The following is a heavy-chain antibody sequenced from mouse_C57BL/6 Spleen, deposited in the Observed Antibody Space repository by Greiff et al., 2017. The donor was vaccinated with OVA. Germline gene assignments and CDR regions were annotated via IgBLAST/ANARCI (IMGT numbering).Heavy chain of an antibody. CDR2: ISSGGDYI. D-gene: IGHD1-1*01. CDR3: TRGEPNKVITTVVATSAMDY. J-gene: IGHJ4*01. CDR1: GFTFSSYA. V-gene: IGHV5-9-1*02. Sequence: EVKLVESGEGLVKPGGSLKLSCAASGFTFSSYAMSWVRQTPEKRLEWVAYISSGGDYIYYADTVKGRFTISRDNARNTLYLQMSSLKSEDTAMYYCTRGEPNKVITTVVATSAMDYWGQGTSVTVSS.